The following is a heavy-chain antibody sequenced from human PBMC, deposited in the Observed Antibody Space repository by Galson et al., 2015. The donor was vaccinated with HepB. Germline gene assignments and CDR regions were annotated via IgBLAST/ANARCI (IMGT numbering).Heavy chain of an antibody. Sequence: SETLSLTCTVSGGSFSNSDYYWAWIRQSSGKGLEWIGSIYYRGRTYYNPSLKSRITMSVDTSKNQFSLKLTSVTAADTAVYFCSRRGNGFNLPDFDYWGQGSLVTVSS. CDR2: IYYRGRT. J-gene: IGHJ4*02. CDR1: GGSFSNSDYY. D-gene: IGHD5-24*01. CDR3: SRRGNGFNLPDFDY. V-gene: IGHV4-39*01.